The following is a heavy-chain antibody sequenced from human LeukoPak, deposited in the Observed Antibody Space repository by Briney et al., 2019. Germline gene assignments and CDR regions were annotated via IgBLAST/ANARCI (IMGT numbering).Heavy chain of an antibody. CDR1: GGPMKSYY. Sequence: SETLSLTCTVSGGPMKSYYWSWIRQSPGKGLEFIGYVFNTGTTKYNPSLKSRVTISLDTSKNQFFPTLHSVTAADTAVYYCARGSIAVGMGFWGQGTLITVSS. V-gene: IGHV4-59*01. J-gene: IGHJ4*02. CDR3: ARGSIAVGMGF. CDR2: VFNTGTT. D-gene: IGHD6-19*01.